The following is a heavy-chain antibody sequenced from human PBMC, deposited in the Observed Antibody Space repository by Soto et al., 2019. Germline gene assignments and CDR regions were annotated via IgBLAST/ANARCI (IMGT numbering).Heavy chain of an antibody. J-gene: IGHJ6*02. Sequence: QVQLVQSGAEVKKPGSSVKVSCKASGGTFSSYAISWVRQAPGQGLEWMGGIIPIFGTANYAQKFQGRVTITAYESTSTAYMELSSRRSEDTAGYYCARDGIGGSCAYYYGMDVWGQGTTVTVSS. V-gene: IGHV1-69*12. D-gene: IGHD1-26*01. CDR2: IIPIFGTA. CDR3: ARDGIGGSCAYYYGMDV. CDR1: GGTFSSYA.